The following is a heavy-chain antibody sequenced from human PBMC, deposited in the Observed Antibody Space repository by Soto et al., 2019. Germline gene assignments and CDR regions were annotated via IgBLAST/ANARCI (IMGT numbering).Heavy chain of an antibody. CDR1: GFTFRDYE. J-gene: IGHJ5*02. CDR2: ISGSSSTI. D-gene: IGHD3-10*01. V-gene: IGHV3-48*03. Sequence: EVQLVESGGALVQPGGSLRLSCAASGFTFRDYEMNWVRQTPGKGLEWVSYISGSSSTIYYADSVKGRFTISRDNAKNSLYLQMHSLRVDDTAVYYCAREGGFDWFDPWGQGTVVTVSS. CDR3: AREGGFDWFDP.